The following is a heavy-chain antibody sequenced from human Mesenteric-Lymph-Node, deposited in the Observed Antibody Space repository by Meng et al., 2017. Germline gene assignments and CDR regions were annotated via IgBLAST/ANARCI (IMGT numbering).Heavy chain of an antibody. CDR1: GGSISSSYW. J-gene: IGHJ4*02. D-gene: IGHD5-24*01. CDR2: MYHSGPT. Sequence: HVQLWWFGPGRGKPSQPLSLTCFVSGGSISSSYWWTWVRQSTGKGLEWIGEMYHSGPTNYNPSLKSRVTISMGKSNNQLSLKLNSVTAADTAVYYCATQESRDGHNPYWGQGTLVTVSS. CDR3: ATQESRDGHNPY. V-gene: IGHV4-4*02.